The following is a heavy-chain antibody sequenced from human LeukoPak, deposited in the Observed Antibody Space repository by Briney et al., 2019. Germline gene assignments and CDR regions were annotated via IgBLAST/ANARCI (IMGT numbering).Heavy chain of an antibody. J-gene: IGHJ4*02. Sequence: PGGSLRLSCAASGFTFRSYEMNWVRQAPGKGLEWVSYISSSGSTMYYADSVKGRFTISRDNAKNSLYLQMNSLRAEDTAVYYCATYYDSAGFDFDYWGRGTLVTVSS. CDR2: ISSSGSTM. D-gene: IGHD3-22*01. CDR1: GFTFRSYE. CDR3: ATYYDSAGFDFDY. V-gene: IGHV3-48*03.